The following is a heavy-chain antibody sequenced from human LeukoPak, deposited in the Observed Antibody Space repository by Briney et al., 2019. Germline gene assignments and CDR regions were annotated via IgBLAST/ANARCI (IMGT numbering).Heavy chain of an antibody. D-gene: IGHD3-3*01. V-gene: IGHV3-23*01. CDR1: GFTFSGYA. J-gene: IGHJ4*02. CDR2: ISGSGDTT. Sequence: GGSLRLSCAASGFTFSGYAMSWVRQAPGKGLEWVSVISGSGDTTYYADSVKGRFAISRDNSKNTLYLQMNSLRAEDTAVYYCAKVRTHNDFWSGSMSFDYWGQGTLVTVSS. CDR3: AKVRTHNDFWSGSMSFDY.